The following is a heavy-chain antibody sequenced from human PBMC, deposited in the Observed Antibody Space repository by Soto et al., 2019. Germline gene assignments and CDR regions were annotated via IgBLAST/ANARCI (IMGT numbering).Heavy chain of an antibody. Sequence: SLRLACAASGFTIYDYAIHFFRQSAWKCLEWVSGISWDSNSIGYADSVKGRFTISRDNAKNSLYLQMNSLRTEDTAFYYCARDIEENQLLYDALDIWGQGTMVTVSS. CDR3: ARDIEENQLLYDALDI. D-gene: IGHD2-2*01. J-gene: IGHJ3*02. CDR2: ISWDSNSI. CDR1: GFTIYDYA. V-gene: IGHV3-9*01.